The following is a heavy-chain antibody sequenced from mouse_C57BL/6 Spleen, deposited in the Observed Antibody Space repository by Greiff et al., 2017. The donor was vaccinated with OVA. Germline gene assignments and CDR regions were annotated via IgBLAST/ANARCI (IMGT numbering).Heavy chain of an antibody. CDR1: GYTFTSYW. CDR2: IDPSDSYT. D-gene: IGHD2-1*01. J-gene: IGHJ2*01. V-gene: IGHV1-59*01. CDR3: ARWDLLWHYFDY. Sequence: QVQLKQPGAELVRPGTSVKLSCKASGYTFTSYWMHWVKQRPGQGLEWIGVIDPSDSYTNYNQKFKGKATLTVDTSSSTAYMQLSSLTSEDSAVYYCARWDLLWHYFDYWGQGTTLTVSS.